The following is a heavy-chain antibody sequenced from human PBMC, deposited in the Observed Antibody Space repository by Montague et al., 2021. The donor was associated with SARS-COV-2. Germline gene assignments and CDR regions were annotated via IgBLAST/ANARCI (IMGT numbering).Heavy chain of an antibody. Sequence: SETLSLTCTVPGDSINTYYWNWIRQPPGKGLEWLGSIFYTGSTNYNPSLKSRVTISLDTSKNQCFLKVTSVTAADTAVYYCARQAAGSYFYYGVDVWGQGTTVTVSS. CDR2: IFYTGST. CDR3: ARQAAGSYFYYGVDV. CDR1: GDSINTYY. V-gene: IGHV4-59*12. D-gene: IGHD6-13*01. J-gene: IGHJ6*02.